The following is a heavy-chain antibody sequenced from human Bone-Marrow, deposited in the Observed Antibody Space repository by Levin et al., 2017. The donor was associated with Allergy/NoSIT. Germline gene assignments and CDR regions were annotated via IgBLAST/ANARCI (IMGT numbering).Heavy chain of an antibody. V-gene: IGHV2-5*02. J-gene: IGHJ5*02. CDR1: GFSLRSTGVG. D-gene: IGHD4-17*01. Sequence: VSGPTLVKPTQTLTLTCTFSGFSLRSTGVGVGWIRQPPGKALEWLALFFWVDDKKYSPSLKSRLRVTRDTSKNQVVLTMTNMDPVDTATYYCARGRNLYGDFLSGTWFDPWGQGTLVIVSS. CDR2: FFWVDDK. CDR3: ARGRNLYGDFLSGTWFDP.